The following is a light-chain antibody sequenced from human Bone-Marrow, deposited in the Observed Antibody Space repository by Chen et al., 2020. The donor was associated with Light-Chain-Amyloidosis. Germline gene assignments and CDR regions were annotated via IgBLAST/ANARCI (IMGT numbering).Light chain of an antibody. Sequence: EIVLTQSPGTLSLSPGEGANLSCRASKTISSNYLTWYQQKFGQAPRLLIYGSSSRATGIPDRFTGSGSGTDFTLTINRLEPEDFAMYYRQQYGTSPLTFGGGTKVEIK. CDR3: QQYGTSPLT. CDR2: GSS. V-gene: IGKV3-20*01. CDR1: KTISSNY. J-gene: IGKJ4*01.